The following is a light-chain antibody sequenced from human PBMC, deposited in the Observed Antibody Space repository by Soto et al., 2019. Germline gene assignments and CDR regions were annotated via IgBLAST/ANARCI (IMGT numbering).Light chain of an antibody. CDR2: EVY. J-gene: IGLJ2*01. CDR3: YSYTSSSTLI. Sequence: QAVVTQPASVSGSPGQSITISCTGTSSDVGGYNFVSWYQQHPGKAPKLMIYEVYNRASGVSNRFSGSKSGNTASLTISGLQAEDEADYYCYSYTSSSTLIFGGGTKLTVL. CDR1: SSDVGGYNF. V-gene: IGLV2-14*01.